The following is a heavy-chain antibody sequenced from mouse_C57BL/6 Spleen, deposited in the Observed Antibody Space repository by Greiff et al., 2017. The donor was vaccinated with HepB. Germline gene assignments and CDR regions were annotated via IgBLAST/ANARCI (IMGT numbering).Heavy chain of an antibody. D-gene: IGHD4-1*01. Sequence: QVQLKESGAELVKPGASVKISCKASGYAFSSYWMNWVKQRPGKGLEWIGQIYPGDGDTNYNGKFKGKATLTADKSSSTAYMQLSSLTSEDSAVYFCATFWDDYAMDYWGQGTSVTVSS. CDR1: GYAFSSYW. CDR3: ATFWDDYAMDY. CDR2: IYPGDGDT. V-gene: IGHV1-80*01. J-gene: IGHJ4*01.